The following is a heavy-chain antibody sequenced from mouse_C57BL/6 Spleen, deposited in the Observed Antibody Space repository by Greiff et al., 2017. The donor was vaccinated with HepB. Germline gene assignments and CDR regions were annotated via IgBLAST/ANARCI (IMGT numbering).Heavy chain of an antibody. D-gene: IGHD1-1*01. Sequence: QVQLQQPGAELVKPGASVKLSCKASGYTFTSYWMHWVKQRPGQGLEWIGMIHPNSGSTNYNEKFKSKATLTVDKSSSTAYMQLSSLTSEDSAVYYGATRAYYYGTDFDYWGQGTTLTVSS. CDR1: GYTFTSYW. CDR2: IHPNSGST. CDR3: ATRAYYYGTDFDY. J-gene: IGHJ2*01. V-gene: IGHV1-64*01.